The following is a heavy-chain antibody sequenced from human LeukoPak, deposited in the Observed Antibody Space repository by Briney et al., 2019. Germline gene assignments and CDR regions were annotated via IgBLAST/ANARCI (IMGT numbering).Heavy chain of an antibody. CDR2: ISSSSSYI. CDR1: GFTFSSYS. D-gene: IGHD1-26*01. V-gene: IGHV3-21*01. Sequence: PGGSLRLSCAASGFTFSSYSMNWVRQAPGKGLEWVSSISSSSSYIYYADSVKGRFTISRDNAKNSLYLQMNSLRAEDTAVYYCASLGVVGATSADYWGQGTLVTVSS. CDR3: ASLGVVGATSADY. J-gene: IGHJ4*02.